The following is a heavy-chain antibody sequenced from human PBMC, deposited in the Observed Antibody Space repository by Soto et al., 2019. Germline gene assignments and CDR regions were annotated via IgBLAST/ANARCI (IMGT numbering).Heavy chain of an antibody. Sequence: EVQLLESGGGLVQPGGSLRLSCAASGFTFSSYAMSWVRQAPGKGLEWVSAISGSGGSTYYADSVKGRFTISRDNSKNTLYLQMNSLRAEDTAVYYCARVVRGVHYYYYYYMDVWGQGTTVTVSS. J-gene: IGHJ6*03. CDR2: ISGSGGST. CDR3: ARVVRGVHYYYYYYMDV. CDR1: GFTFSSYA. D-gene: IGHD3-10*01. V-gene: IGHV3-23*01.